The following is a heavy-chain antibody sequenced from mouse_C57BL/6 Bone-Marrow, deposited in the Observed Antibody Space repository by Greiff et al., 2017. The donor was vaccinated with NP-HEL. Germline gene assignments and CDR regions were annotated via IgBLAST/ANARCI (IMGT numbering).Heavy chain of an antibody. CDR3: ARGGGYYGSSYQYYFDY. Sequence: VQLVESGAELMKPGASVKLSCKATGYTFTGYWIEWVKQRPGHGLEWIGEILPGSGSTNYNEKFKGKATFTADTSSNTAYMQLSSLTTEDSAIYYCARGGGYYGSSYQYYFDYWGQGTTLTVSS. D-gene: IGHD1-1*01. CDR2: ILPGSGST. J-gene: IGHJ2*01. V-gene: IGHV1-9*01. CDR1: GYTFTGYW.